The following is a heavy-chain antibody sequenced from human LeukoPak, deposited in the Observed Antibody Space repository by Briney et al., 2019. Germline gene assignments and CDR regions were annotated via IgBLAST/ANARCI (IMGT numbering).Heavy chain of an antibody. CDR3: ARESMVYGDYVGGWFDP. V-gene: IGHV4-59*01. D-gene: IGHD4-17*01. J-gene: IGHJ5*02. CDR2: IYYSWST. CDR1: GGSISSYY. Sequence: SETLSLTCTVSGGSISSYYWSWIRQPPGKGLEWIGYIYYSWSTSYNPSLKSRVTISVDTSKNQFSLKLSSVTAADTAVYYCARESMVYGDYVGGWFDPWGQGTLVTVSS.